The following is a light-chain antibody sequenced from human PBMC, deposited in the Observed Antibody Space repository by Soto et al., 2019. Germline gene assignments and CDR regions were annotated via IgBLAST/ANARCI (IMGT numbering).Light chain of an antibody. Sequence: DIQMTQSPSTLSASVGDRVTITCRASQSVNGWLAWYQQKPGKAPNLLIYKASSLESGVPSRFSGSGSGTEFTLTISSLQPDDFATYYCQQYNHYSTFGQGPTVEIK. V-gene: IGKV1-5*03. CDR3: QQYNHYST. J-gene: IGKJ1*01. CDR1: QSVNGW. CDR2: KAS.